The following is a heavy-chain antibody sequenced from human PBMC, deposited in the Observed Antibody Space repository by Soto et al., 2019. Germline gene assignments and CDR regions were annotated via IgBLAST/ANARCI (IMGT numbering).Heavy chain of an antibody. CDR1: GFTVSSNY. Sequence: GGSLRLSCAASGFTVSSNYMSWVRQAPGKGLEWVSVIYSGGSTYYADSVKGRFTIPRDNSKNTLYLQMNSLRAEDTAVYYCARDGHSPDYYDFWSGYFNPAHNWFDPWGQGTLVTVSS. CDR3: ARDGHSPDYYDFWSGYFNPAHNWFDP. J-gene: IGHJ5*02. D-gene: IGHD3-3*01. CDR2: IYSGGST. V-gene: IGHV3-66*01.